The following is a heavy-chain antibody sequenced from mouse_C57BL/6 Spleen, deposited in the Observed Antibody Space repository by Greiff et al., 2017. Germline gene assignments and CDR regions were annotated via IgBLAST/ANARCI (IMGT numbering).Heavy chain of an antibody. V-gene: IGHV1-82*01. CDR1: GYAFSSSW. CDR3: ARDDGYPWFAY. D-gene: IGHD2-3*01. CDR2: IYPGDGDT. Sequence: VQLKQSGPELVKPGASVKISCKASGYAFSSSWMNWVKQRPGKGLEWIGRIYPGDGDTTYNGKFKGKATLTADKSSSTAYMQLSSLTSEDSAVYFCARDDGYPWFAYWGQGTLVTVSA. J-gene: IGHJ3*01.